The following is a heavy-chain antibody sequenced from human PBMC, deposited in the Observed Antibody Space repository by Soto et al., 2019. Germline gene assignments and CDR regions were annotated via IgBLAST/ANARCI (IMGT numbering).Heavy chain of an antibody. V-gene: IGHV2-5*01. D-gene: IGHD6-13*01. J-gene: IGHJ5*02. Sequence: SVPTVVNPTQTLTLTCTFSGFSLSTSGVGVGWIRQPPGKALEWLALIYWNDDKRYSPSLKSRLTITKDTSKNQVVLTMTNMDPVDTATYYCANRSALAAAGTGLVVSWFAPWAREPRSPSP. CDR1: GFSLSTSGVG. CDR3: ANRSALAAAGTGLVVSWFAP. CDR2: IYWNDDK.